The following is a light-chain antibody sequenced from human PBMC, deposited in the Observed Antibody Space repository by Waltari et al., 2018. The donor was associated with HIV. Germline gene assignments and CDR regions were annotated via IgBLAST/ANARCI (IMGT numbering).Light chain of an antibody. CDR2: DNN. J-gene: IGLJ3*02. CDR1: SPTIGAVYE. V-gene: IGLV1-40*01. CDR3: QSYDISLSGLGV. Sequence: QSVLTQPPSVSGAPGQRVTIPCTGSSPTIGAVYEAPWYQQLPGTAPKLHIYDNNNRPSGVPDRCSGSKSGTSASLAITGLQADDEADYYCQSYDISLSGLGVFGGGTKLTVL.